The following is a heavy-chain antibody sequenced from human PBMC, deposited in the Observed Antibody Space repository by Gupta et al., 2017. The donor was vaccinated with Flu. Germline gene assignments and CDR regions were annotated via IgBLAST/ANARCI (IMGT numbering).Heavy chain of an antibody. CDR3: ARESAPYFYYYAMDV. V-gene: IGHV4-61*02. Sequence: QVRLQESGPGLVKPSQTLSLTCTVSGDTISSGSYYWSWVRQPAGKGLEWIGRLYTSGSSNYNPSLMSRASISVDTSKNQFSLKLSSVTAADTAVYYCARESAPYFYYYAMDVWGQGTTVTVSS. CDR1: GDTISSGSYY. CDR2: LYTSGSS. J-gene: IGHJ6*02.